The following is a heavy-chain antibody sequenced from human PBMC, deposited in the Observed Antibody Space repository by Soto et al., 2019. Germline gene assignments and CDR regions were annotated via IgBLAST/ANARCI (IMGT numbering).Heavy chain of an antibody. CDR2: IAYDGSNK. D-gene: IGHD2-15*01. CDR1: GFTFSSYG. V-gene: IGHV3-30*03. Sequence: PGGSLRLSCAASGFTFSSYGMHWVRQAPGKGLEWVAVIAYDGSNKYYADSVKGRFTISRDNSKNTLYLQMNSLRAEDTAVYYCARDQVADRGLYGMDVWGHGTAVTVSS. J-gene: IGHJ6*02. CDR3: ARDQVADRGLYGMDV.